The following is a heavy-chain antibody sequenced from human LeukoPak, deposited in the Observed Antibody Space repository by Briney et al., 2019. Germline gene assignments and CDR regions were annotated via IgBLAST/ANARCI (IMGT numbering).Heavy chain of an antibody. D-gene: IGHD5-18*01. J-gene: IGHJ3*02. Sequence: ASVKVSCKASGGTFSSYAISWVRQAPGQGLEWMGWINAGNGNTKYSQKFQGRVTITRDTSASTAYMELSSLRSEDTAVYYCARDLKWDTYAFDIWGQGTMVTVSS. CDR2: INAGNGNT. CDR3: ARDLKWDTYAFDI. CDR1: GGTFSSYA. V-gene: IGHV1-3*01.